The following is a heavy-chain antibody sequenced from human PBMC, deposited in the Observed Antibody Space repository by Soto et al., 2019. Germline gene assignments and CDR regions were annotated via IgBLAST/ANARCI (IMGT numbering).Heavy chain of an antibody. V-gene: IGHV1-8*01. CDR3: ASGRIFGYSDYKPLGGLDY. CDR1: GYSFTSND. D-gene: IGHD5-12*01. Sequence: ASVKVSCKASGYSFTSNDINWVRQATGQGLEWMGWMNPNSDNTGYAQKFQGRLTMTRSTPTNTAYMELNSLTSEDTAVYFCASGRIFGYSDYKPLGGLDYWGQGTPVTVSS. J-gene: IGHJ4*02. CDR2: MNPNSDNT.